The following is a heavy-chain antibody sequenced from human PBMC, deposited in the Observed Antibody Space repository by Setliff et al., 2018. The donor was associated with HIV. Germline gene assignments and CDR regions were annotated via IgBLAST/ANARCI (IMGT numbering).Heavy chain of an antibody. CDR3: ARQVKYSSSPLHFDS. Sequence: LSLTCTVSGGSIASSTHYWAWIRQPPGKGLEWIGSVYYNGATDHNPSLKSRVTISVDTSNQQFSLKLSSVTAADTAIHYCARQVKYSSSPLHFDSWGQGTLVTVSS. V-gene: IGHV4-39*01. J-gene: IGHJ4*02. D-gene: IGHD6-13*01. CDR2: VYYNGAT. CDR1: GGSIASSTHY.